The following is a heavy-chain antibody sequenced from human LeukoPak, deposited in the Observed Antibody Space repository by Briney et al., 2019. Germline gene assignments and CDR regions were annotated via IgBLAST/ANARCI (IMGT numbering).Heavy chain of an antibody. J-gene: IGHJ4*02. V-gene: IGHV4-39*07. CDR1: GGSISSSSYY. CDR2: IYYSGST. D-gene: IGHD3-22*01. CDR3: ARDFWNYYDSNYFDY. Sequence: TSETLSLTCTVSGGSISSSSYYWGWIRQPPGKGLEWIGSIYYSGSTYYNPSLKSRVTISVDTSKNQFSLKLSSVTAADTAVYYCARDFWNYYDSNYFDYWGQGTLVTVSS.